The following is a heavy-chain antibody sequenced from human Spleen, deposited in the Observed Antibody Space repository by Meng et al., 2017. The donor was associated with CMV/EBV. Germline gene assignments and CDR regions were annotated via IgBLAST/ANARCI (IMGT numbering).Heavy chain of an antibody. J-gene: IGHJ5*02. D-gene: IGHD5-24*01. Sequence: SQTLSLTCTVSGGSVSSGSYYWSWIRQPPGKGLEWIGYIYSSGSTNYNPSLKSRVTISVDTSKNQFSLKLSSVTAADAAVYDCARAQPRDGYTLVPWGQGTLVTVSS. V-gene: IGHV4-61*01. CDR2: IYSSGST. CDR1: GGSVSSGSYY. CDR3: ARAQPRDGYTLVP.